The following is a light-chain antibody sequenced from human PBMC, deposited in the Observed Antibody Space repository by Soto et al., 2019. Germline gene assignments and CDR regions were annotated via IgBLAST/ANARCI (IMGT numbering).Light chain of an antibody. CDR3: QQYNSYSRT. CDR1: QSISSW. CDR2: DAS. J-gene: IGKJ1*01. V-gene: IGKV1-5*01. Sequence: IHMTQSTSSVSASVGHRVTITCRASQSISSWLAWYQQKPGKAPKLLIYDASSLESGVPSRFSGSGYGTEFNLTISSLQTDDFATYYCQQYNSYSRTFGQGTKVDIK.